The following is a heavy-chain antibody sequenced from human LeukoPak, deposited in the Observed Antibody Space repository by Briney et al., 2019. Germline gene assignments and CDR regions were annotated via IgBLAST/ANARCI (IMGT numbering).Heavy chain of an antibody. CDR3: AKQREGTSWSPDY. D-gene: IGHD6-13*01. CDR1: GFTFSSYA. V-gene: IGHV3-23*01. Sequence: GGSLRLSCAASGFTFSSYAMSWVRQAPGKGLEWVSAISGSGGSTYYADSVKGRFTISRDNSWNTLYLQMNSLRAEDTAVYYCAKQREGTSWSPDYWGRGTLVTVSS. CDR2: ISGSGGST. J-gene: IGHJ4*02.